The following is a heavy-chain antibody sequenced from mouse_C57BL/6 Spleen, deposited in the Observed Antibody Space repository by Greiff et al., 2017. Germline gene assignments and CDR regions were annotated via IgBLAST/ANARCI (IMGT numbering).Heavy chain of an antibody. V-gene: IGHV1-26*01. CDR2: INPNNGGT. D-gene: IGHD1-1*01. CDR1: GYTFTDYY. J-gene: IGHJ2*01. Sequence: EVQLQQSGPELVKPGASVKISCKASGYTFTDYYMNWVKQSHGKSLEWIGDINPNNGGTSYNQKFKGKATLTVDKSSSTAYMELRSLTSEDSAVYYCARADYYGSRGDFDYWGQGTTLTVSS. CDR3: ARADYYGSRGDFDY.